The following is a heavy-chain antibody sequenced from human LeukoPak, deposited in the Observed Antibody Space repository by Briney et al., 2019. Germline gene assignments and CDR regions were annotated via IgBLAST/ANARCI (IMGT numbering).Heavy chain of an antibody. CDR3: ARESHSGSYYLWADY. V-gene: IGHV3-30*04. Sequence: PGGSLRLSCAASGFTFSSYAMHWVRQAPGKGLEWVAVISYDGSNKYYADSVKGRFTISRDNSKNTLYLQMNSLRAEDTAVYYCARESHSGSYYLWADYWGQGTLVTVSS. D-gene: IGHD1-26*01. CDR1: GFTFSSYA. CDR2: ISYDGSNK. J-gene: IGHJ4*02.